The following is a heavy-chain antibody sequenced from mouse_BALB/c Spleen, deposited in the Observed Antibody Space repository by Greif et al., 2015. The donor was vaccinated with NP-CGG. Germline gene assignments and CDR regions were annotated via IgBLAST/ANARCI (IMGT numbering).Heavy chain of an antibody. CDR3: ARNPSLLLRYFDV. Sequence: EVKLQESGGGLVQPGGSLKLSCAASGFDFSRYWMSWVRQAPGKGLEWIGEINPDSSTINHTPSLKDKFIISRDNAKNTLYLQMSKVRSEDTALYYCARNPSLLLRYFDVCGAGTTVTVSS. J-gene: IGHJ1*01. V-gene: IGHV4-1*02. CDR2: INPDSSTI. D-gene: IGHD1-1*01. CDR1: GFDFSRYW.